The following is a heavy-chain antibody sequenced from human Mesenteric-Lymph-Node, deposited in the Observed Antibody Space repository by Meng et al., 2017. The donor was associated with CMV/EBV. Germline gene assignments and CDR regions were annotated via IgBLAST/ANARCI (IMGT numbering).Heavy chain of an antibody. CDR3: ARVTPFGVVIS. J-gene: IGHJ4*02. Sequence: GESLKISCAASGFTFSSYSMNWVRQAPGKGLEWVSSISSSSSYIYYADSVKGRFTISRDNAKNSLYLQMNSLRAEDTAVYYCARVTPFGVVISWGQGALVTVSS. CDR2: ISSSSSYI. CDR1: GFTFSSYS. V-gene: IGHV3-21*01. D-gene: IGHD3-3*01.